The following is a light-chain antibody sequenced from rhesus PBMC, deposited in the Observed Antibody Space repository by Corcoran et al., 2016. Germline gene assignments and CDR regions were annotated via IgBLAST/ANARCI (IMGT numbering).Light chain of an antibody. V-gene: IGKV1-21*01. Sequence: DIQMTQSPSSLSASVGDRVTLTCRASQGISSWLAWYQQTPGKAPKLLNYKASSLQSGVPSRFSGSGSGTDVTLTISSLQAEDFATYYCQQYNSAPPWTFGQGTKVEIK. CDR1: QGISSW. J-gene: IGKJ1*01. CDR2: KAS. CDR3: QQYNSAPPWT.